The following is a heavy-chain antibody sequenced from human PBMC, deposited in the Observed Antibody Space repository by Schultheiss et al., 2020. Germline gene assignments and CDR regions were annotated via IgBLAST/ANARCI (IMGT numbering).Heavy chain of an antibody. CDR1: GGSISSGDYY. V-gene: IGHV4-30-4*01. CDR3: ASHNSWYYFDY. J-gene: IGHJ4*02. D-gene: IGHD6-13*01. Sequence: SETLSLTCTVSGGSISSGDYYWSWIRQPPGKGLEWIGYIYYSGSTYYNPSLKSRVTISVDTSKNQFSLKLSSVTAADTAVYYCASHNSWYYFDYWGQGTLVTVSS. CDR2: IYYSGST.